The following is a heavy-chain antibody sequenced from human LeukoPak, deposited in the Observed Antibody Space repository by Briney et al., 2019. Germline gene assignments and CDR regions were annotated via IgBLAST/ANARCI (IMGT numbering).Heavy chain of an antibody. Sequence: GGSLRLSCAVSGVTVSGNYMSWVRQAPGKGLEWFSDISSSGTIYYADSVKRRFTISRDNAKNSLSLQMNSLSAEDTAVYYCARWGVGDYWGQGTLVTVSS. V-gene: IGHV3-69-1*02. J-gene: IGHJ4*02. D-gene: IGHD1-26*01. CDR2: ISSSGTI. CDR3: ARWGVGDY. CDR1: GVTVSGNY.